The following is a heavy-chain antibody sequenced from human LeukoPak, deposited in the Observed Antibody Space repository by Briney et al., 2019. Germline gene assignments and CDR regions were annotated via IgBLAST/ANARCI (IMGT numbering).Heavy chain of an antibody. CDR3: TKGTIELGV. CDR1: GFTFTAYA. CDR2: ISDRGDST. D-gene: IGHD4/OR15-4a*01. V-gene: IGHV3-23*01. Sequence: GGSLRLSCAASGFTFTAYAMSWVRQAPGKGLEWVSTISDRGDSTYYADSVKGRFAISRDNSKDTVFLQLNSLRVEDTALYYCTKGTIELGVWGQGTTVTVSS. J-gene: IGHJ6*02.